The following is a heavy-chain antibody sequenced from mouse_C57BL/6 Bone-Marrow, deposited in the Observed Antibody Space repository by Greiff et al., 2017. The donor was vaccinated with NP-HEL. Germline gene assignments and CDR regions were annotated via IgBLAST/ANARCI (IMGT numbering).Heavy chain of an antibody. D-gene: IGHD2-9*01. CDR3: ARPTMVTTKGDY. CDR2: IYPRSGNT. J-gene: IGHJ2*01. V-gene: IGHV1-81*01. Sequence: QVHVKQSGAELARPGASVKLSCKASGYTFTSYGISWVKQRTGQGLEWIGEIYPRSGNTYYNEKFKGKATLTADKSSSTAYMELRSLTSEDSAVYFCARPTMVTTKGDYWGQGTTLTVSS. CDR1: GYTFTSYG.